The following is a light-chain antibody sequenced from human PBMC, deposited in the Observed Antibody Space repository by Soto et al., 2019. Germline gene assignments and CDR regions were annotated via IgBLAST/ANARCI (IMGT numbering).Light chain of an antibody. CDR3: CSDSGSYYSV. CDR2: DIS. V-gene: IGLV2-11*01. J-gene: IGLJ1*01. Sequence: QSALTQPRSVSGSPGQSVTISCTGTSSDVGDYKYVSWYRQDPGKAPKIIIYDISERPSGVPDRFSGSKSGNTASLTISGLQAEDESDYYCCSDSGSYYSVFGTGTKLTVL. CDR1: SSDVGDYKY.